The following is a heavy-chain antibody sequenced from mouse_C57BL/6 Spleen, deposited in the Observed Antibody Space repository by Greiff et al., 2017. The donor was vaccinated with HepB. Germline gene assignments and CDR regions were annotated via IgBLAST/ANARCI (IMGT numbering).Heavy chain of an antibody. Sequence: VQLQQSGPGLVQPSQSLSITCTVSGFSLTSYGVHWVRQSPGKGLEWLGVIWRGGSTDYNAAFMSRLSITKDNSKSQVFFKMNSLQADDTAIYYCAKSHYDYDAGFAYWGQGTLVTVSA. J-gene: IGHJ3*01. CDR3: AKSHYDYDAGFAY. D-gene: IGHD2-4*01. CDR1: GFSLTSYG. V-gene: IGHV2-5*01. CDR2: IWRGGST.